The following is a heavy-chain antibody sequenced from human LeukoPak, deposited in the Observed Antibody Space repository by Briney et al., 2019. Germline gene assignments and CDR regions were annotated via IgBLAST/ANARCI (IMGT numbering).Heavy chain of an antibody. D-gene: IGHD2-15*01. J-gene: IGHJ3*01. CDR3: ARHAVVGLVVAATVG. V-gene: IGHV5-10-1*01. Sequence: GESLKISCKGSGYSFTSYWISWVRQMPGKGLEWMGRIDPSDSYTNYSPSFQGHVTISADKSISTAYLQWSSLKPSDTAMYYCARHAVVGLVVAATVGWGQGTMVTVSS. CDR1: GYSFTSYW. CDR2: IDPSDSYT.